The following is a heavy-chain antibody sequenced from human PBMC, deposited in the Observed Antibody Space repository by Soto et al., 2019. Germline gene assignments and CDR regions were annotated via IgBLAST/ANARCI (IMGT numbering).Heavy chain of an antibody. V-gene: IGHV3-23*01. CDR3: AKIHATVIIFDY. Sequence: PGGSLRLSCAASGFTCSSYAMSWVRQAPVKGLEWVSAISGSGGSTYYADSVKGRFTISRDNSKNTLYLQMNSLRAEDSAVYYCAKIHATVIIFDYWGQGTLVTVSS. CDR2: ISGSGGST. J-gene: IGHJ4*02. CDR1: GFTCSSYA. D-gene: IGHD4-17*01.